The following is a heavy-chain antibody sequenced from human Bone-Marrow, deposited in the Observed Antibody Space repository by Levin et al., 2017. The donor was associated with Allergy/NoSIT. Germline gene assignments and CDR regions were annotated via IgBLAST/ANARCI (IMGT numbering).Heavy chain of an antibody. V-gene: IGHV2-5*02. CDR2: IFWDGAE. Sequence: SGPTLVRPKQTLKLTCTLSGLSLAASGEGVGWIRQPPGKGLEWLALIFWDGAEWYSPSLKTRLTIAKATSKKQVVLTMTNMDPVDTGTYYCAHAFFAFFGERSLWFDSWGQGTPVTVSS. D-gene: IGHD3-16*01. CDR1: GLSLAASGEG. CDR3: AHAFFAFFGERSLWFDS. J-gene: IGHJ5*01.